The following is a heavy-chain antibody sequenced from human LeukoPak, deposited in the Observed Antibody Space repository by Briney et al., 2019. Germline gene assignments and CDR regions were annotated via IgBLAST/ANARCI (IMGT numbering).Heavy chain of an antibody. Sequence: SETLSLHCNVSGGVISRYYGSWIRQPPGKGLERIGYLYYSGSTNYNPSVKSRVTISVDTSKNQFSLKLSSVTAADTAVYYCARVGTYGSGSYLSWLDYWGQGTLVTVSS. D-gene: IGHD3-10*01. CDR1: GGVISRYY. CDR2: LYYSGST. V-gene: IGHV4-59*01. J-gene: IGHJ4*02. CDR3: ARVGTYGSGSYLSWLDY.